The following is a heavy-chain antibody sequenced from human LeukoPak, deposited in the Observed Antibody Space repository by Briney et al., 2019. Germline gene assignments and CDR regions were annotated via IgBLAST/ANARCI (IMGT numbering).Heavy chain of an antibody. J-gene: IGHJ3*02. CDR2: ISGSGGST. Sequence: GGTLRLFCAASGFTFSSYGMSWVPQAPGKGLEWVSAISGSGGSTYYADSVKGRFTISRDNSKNTLYLQMNSPRAEDTAVYYCANYDSSEIDIWGQGTMVTVSS. CDR1: GFTFSSYG. D-gene: IGHD3-22*01. CDR3: ANYDSSEIDI. V-gene: IGHV3-23*01.